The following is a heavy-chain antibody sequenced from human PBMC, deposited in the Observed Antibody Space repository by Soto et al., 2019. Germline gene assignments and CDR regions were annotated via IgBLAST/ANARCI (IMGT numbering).Heavy chain of an antibody. CDR2: ITGNGGYT. Sequence: GGSLRLSCIGSGFTFSNYAINWVRQTPGKGLEWVSVITGNGGYTHYADSVKGRFTISRDNSKNTLYLQMNSLRAEDTAVYYCAKRASGSYFDYWSQGTLVTVSS. V-gene: IGHV3-23*01. D-gene: IGHD3-10*01. CDR3: AKRASGSYFDY. CDR1: GFTFSNYA. J-gene: IGHJ4*02.